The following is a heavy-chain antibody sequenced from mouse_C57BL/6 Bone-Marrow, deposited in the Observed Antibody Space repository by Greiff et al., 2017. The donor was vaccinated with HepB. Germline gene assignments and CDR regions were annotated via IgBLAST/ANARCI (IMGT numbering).Heavy chain of an antibody. CDR2: IDPEDGDT. D-gene: IGHD2-3*01. CDR1: GFNIKDYY. V-gene: IGHV14-1*01. Sequence: VQLQQSGAELVRPGASVKLSCTASGFNIKDYYMHWVKQRPEQGLEWIGRIDPEDGDTEYAPKFQGKATMTADTPSNTAYLQLSSLTSEDTAVYYCTTGYDGFAWFAYWGQGTLVTVSA. CDR3: TTGYDGFAWFAY. J-gene: IGHJ3*01.